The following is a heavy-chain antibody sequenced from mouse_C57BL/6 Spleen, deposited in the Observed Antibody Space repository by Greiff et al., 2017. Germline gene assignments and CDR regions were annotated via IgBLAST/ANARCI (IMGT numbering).Heavy chain of an antibody. Sequence: EVHLVESEGGLVQPGSSMKLSCTASGFTFSDYYMAWVRQVPEKGLEWVANINYDGSSTYYLDSLKSRFIISRDNAKNILYLQMSSLKSEDTATYYCARFDDYDRAMDYWGQGTSVTVSS. V-gene: IGHV5-16*01. CDR1: GFTFSDYY. J-gene: IGHJ4*01. D-gene: IGHD2-4*01. CDR3: ARFDDYDRAMDY. CDR2: INYDGSST.